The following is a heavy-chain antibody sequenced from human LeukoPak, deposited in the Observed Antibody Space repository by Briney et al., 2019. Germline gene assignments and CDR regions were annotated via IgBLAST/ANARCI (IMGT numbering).Heavy chain of an antibody. CDR1: GFTFSSYA. Sequence: GGSLRLACAASGFTFSSYAMSSVRQARGKGLEWVSAIRGSGGITYYADSVKGRFTTSRDNSKNTLYLQMNSLRAQDTAVYYCAKKGEEDESSYGRPYYFDYWGQRSLVTVYS. V-gene: IGHV3-23*01. D-gene: IGHD5-18*01. CDR2: IRGSGGIT. CDR3: AKKGEEDESSYGRPYYFDY. J-gene: IGHJ4*02.